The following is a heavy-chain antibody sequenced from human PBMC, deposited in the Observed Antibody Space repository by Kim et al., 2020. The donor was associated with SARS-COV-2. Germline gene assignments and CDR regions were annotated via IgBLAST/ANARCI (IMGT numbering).Heavy chain of an antibody. CDR3: GRGYATGWYAEVVY. CDR2: INEYGSFT. D-gene: IGHD6-19*01. V-gene: IGHV3-74*01. Sequence: GGSLRLSCTASGFTFSGYWMHWVRQAPGKGLEWLSHINEYGSFTSYAASVKGRFTISRDNAKSTFYLQMNSLRVEDTAVYYCGRGYATGWYAEVVYWGLGTQVTVSA. J-gene: IGHJ4*02. CDR1: GFTFSGYW.